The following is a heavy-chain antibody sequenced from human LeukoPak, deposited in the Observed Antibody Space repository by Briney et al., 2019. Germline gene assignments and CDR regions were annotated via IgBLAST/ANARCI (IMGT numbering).Heavy chain of an antibody. CDR2: INHSGST. V-gene: IGHV4-34*01. Sequence: PSETLSLTCAVYGGSFSDYYWSWVRQPPGKGLEWIGEINHSGSTIYNPSLKSRVTISVDTSKNQFSLKLISVTAADTAVYYCASSAPARYFDYWGQGTLVTVSS. CDR1: GGSFSDYY. CDR3: ASSAPARYFDY. D-gene: IGHD6-6*01. J-gene: IGHJ4*02.